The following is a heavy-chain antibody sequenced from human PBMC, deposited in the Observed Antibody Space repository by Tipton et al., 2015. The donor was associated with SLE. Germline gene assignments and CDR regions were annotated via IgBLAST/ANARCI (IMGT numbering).Heavy chain of an antibody. CDR3: ARGPLYGR. CDR1: GGSFSGYY. D-gene: IGHD3-16*01. CDR2: INHSGST. V-gene: IGHV4-34*01. Sequence: TLSLTCAVYGGSFSGYYWSWIRQPPGKGLEWIGEINHSGSTNYNPSLKSRVTISVDTSKNQFSLKLSSVTAADTAVYYCARGPLYGRWGQGTLVTVSS. J-gene: IGHJ4*02.